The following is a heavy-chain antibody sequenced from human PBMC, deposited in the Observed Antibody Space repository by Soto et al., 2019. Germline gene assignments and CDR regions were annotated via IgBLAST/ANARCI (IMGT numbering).Heavy chain of an antibody. V-gene: IGHV1-3*01. CDR2: INAGNGNT. CDR3: ARVPFHGLGAFDI. J-gene: IGHJ3*02. CDR1: GYTFTSYA. Sequence: EASVKVSCKASGYTFTSYAMHWVRQAPGQRLEWMGWINAGNGNTKYSQKFQGRVTITRDTSASTAYMELSSLRSEDTAVYYCARVPFHGLGAFDIWGQGTMVTVSS.